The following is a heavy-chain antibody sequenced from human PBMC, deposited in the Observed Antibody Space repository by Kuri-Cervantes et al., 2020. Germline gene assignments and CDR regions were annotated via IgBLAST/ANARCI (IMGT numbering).Heavy chain of an antibody. CDR1: GYTFTGYY. CDR3: ARGYYGSGSYYNAPGY. Sequence: ASVKVSCKASGYTFTGYYMHWVRQAPGQGLEWMGWINPNSGGTNYAQKFQGRVTMTRDTSTSTAYMELRSLRSDDTAVYYCARGYYGSGSYYNAPGYWGQGTLVTVSS. V-gene: IGHV1-2*02. J-gene: IGHJ4*02. D-gene: IGHD3-10*01. CDR2: INPNSGGT.